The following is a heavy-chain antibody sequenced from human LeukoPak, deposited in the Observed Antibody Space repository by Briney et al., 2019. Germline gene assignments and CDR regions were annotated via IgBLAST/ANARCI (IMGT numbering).Heavy chain of an antibody. CDR3: ARDIVVVPAAMQFYYYYGMDV. Sequence: PGGSLRLSCAASGFTFSSYWMSWVRQAPGKGLEWVANIKQDGSEKYYVDSVKGRFTISRDNAKNSLYLQMNSLRAEDTAVHYCARDIVVVPAAMQFYYYYGMDVWGQGTTVTVSS. J-gene: IGHJ6*02. V-gene: IGHV3-7*01. CDR2: IKQDGSEK. CDR1: GFTFSSYW. D-gene: IGHD2-2*01.